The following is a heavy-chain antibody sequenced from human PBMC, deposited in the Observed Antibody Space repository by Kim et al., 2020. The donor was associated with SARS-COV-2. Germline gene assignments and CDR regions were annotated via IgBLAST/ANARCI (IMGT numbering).Heavy chain of an antibody. D-gene: IGHD2-2*01. V-gene: IGHV1-8*02. CDR1: GYTFISYD. CDR3: VRVVGSIDF. Sequence: ASVKVSCRASGYTFISYDINWVRQATGQGLEWMGWMNPNSGNRGYAQKFQGRVTMTRSTSISTAYMELSSLRPEDTAVYYCVRVVGSIDFWGQGTLLTVSS. J-gene: IGHJ4*02. CDR2: MNPNSGNR.